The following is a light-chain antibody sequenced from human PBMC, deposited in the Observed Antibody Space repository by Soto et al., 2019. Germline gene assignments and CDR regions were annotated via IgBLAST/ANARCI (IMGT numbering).Light chain of an antibody. CDR3: QAWDGSAVV. Sequence: SYELTQPPSVSVSPGQTASITCSGHKLSNKYACWYQQRSCQSPILVIYQDIRRPSGIPERFAGSNSGNTATLTITGTQAVDEADYYCQAWDGSAVVFAGGTQLTVL. V-gene: IGLV3-1*01. CDR1: KLSNKY. CDR2: QDI. J-gene: IGLJ3*02.